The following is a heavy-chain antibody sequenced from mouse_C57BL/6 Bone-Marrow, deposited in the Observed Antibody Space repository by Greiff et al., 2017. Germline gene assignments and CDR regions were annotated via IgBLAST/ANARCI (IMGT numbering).Heavy chain of an antibody. Sequence: VKLQQPGAELVKPGASVKLSCKASGYTFTSYWMHWVKQRPGQGLEWIGMIHPNSGSTNYNEKFKSKATLTVDKSSSTAYMQLSSLTSEDSAVYYCARGLYYGSTGFDYWGQGTTLTVSS. CDR2: IHPNSGST. CDR3: ARGLYYGSTGFDY. D-gene: IGHD1-1*01. CDR1: GYTFTSYW. J-gene: IGHJ2*01. V-gene: IGHV1-64*01.